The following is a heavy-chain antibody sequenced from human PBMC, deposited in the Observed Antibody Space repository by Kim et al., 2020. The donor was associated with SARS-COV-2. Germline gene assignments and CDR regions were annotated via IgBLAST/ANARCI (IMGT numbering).Heavy chain of an antibody. D-gene: IGHD3-3*01. CDR3: ARVRSGARTLVFDAFDI. CDR2: INPSGGST. CDR1: GYTFTSYY. V-gene: IGHV1-46*01. J-gene: IGHJ3*02. Sequence: ASVKVSCKASGYTFTSYYMHWVRQAPGQGLEWMGIINPSGGSTSYAQKFQGRVTMTRDTSTSTVYMELSSLRSEDTAVYYCARVRSGARTLVFDAFDIWGQGTMVTVSS.